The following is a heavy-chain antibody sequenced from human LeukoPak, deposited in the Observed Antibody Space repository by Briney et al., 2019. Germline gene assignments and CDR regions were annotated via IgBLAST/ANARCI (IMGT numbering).Heavy chain of an antibody. CDR2: INSSGST. J-gene: IGHJ4*02. Sequence: PSETLSLTCAVHGGSFSGYYWSWIRQPPRKGLEWIGEINSSGSTNYNPSLKSRVTISVDTSKNQISLNLTSVIAADTAVYYCAREDYYDRSGYYYFDYWGQGTLVTVSS. CDR3: AREDYYDRSGYYYFDY. CDR1: GGSFSGYY. D-gene: IGHD3-22*01. V-gene: IGHV4-34*01.